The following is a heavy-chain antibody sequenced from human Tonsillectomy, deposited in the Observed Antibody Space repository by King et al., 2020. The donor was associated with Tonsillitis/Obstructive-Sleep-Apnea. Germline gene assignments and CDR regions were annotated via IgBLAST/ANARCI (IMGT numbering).Heavy chain of an antibody. CDR3: ARHLTLPQYNESYYEGCDY. CDR1: GYNFTNYW. CDR2: IYPGDSDT. D-gene: IGHD1-26*01. J-gene: IGHJ4*02. V-gene: IGHV5-51*01. Sequence: QLVQSGAEVKKPGESLKISCKGSGYNFTNYWIGWVRQMPGKGLEWMGIIYPGDSDTRNSPSFQGQVTISADKSISTAYLQWSSLKASDTAIYYCARHLTLPQYNESYYEGCDYWGPGTLVTVSS.